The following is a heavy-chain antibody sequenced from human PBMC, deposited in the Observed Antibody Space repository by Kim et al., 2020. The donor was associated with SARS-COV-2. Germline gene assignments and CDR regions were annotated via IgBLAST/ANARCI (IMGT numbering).Heavy chain of an antibody. Sequence: YYADSVKGRFTIAKDNAKPSLYLQMNSLRAEDTAVYYCARSSGWFRDFDYWGQGTLVTVSS. V-gene: IGHV3-11*01. J-gene: IGHJ4*02. D-gene: IGHD6-19*01. CDR3: ARSSGWFRDFDY.